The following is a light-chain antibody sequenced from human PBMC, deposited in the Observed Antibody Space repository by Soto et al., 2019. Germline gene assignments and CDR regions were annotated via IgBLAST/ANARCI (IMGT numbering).Light chain of an antibody. V-gene: IGKV1-39*01. J-gene: IGKJ1*01. Sequence: DMQMTQSPSTLSASVGDRVTITSRASQSITTYVNWYQQKLGKAPTLLIYAASSLQSGVPSRFSGSGSGTDFTLTISSLEPEDFATYFCQQCYSSPRTFGQGTKVEI. CDR1: QSITTY. CDR2: AAS. CDR3: QQCYSSPRT.